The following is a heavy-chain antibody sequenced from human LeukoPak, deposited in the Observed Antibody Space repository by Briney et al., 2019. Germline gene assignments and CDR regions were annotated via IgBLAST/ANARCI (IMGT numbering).Heavy chain of an antibody. CDR2: INHSGST. CDR1: GGSFSGYY. Sequence: SETLSLTCAVYGGSFSGYYWSWIRQPPGKGLEWIGEINHSGSTNYNPSLKSRVSISVDTSKNQFSLKLNSVTAADTAVYYCARVWGVTDFYDSRGAFDIWGQGTMVTVSS. CDR3: ARVWGVTDFYDSRGAFDI. D-gene: IGHD3-22*01. J-gene: IGHJ3*02. V-gene: IGHV4-34*01.